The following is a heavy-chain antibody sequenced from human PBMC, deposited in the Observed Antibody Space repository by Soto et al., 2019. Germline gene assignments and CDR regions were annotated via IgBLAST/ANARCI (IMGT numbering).Heavy chain of an antibody. V-gene: IGHV1-18*01. D-gene: IGHD3-16*01. J-gene: IGHJ6*02. CDR1: GYSFTRYG. CDR3: AMVDVYVTPSPQDV. CDR2: INAYNGNT. Sequence: QVQLVQSGAEVKNPGASVKVSCKASGYSFTRYGIGWARQAPGQGLEWMGWINAYNGNTNYAQNLQGRLTLTTDTSTPTAYLELRSLGSNDTAIYYCAMVDVYVTPSPQDVWGQGTTVTVSS.